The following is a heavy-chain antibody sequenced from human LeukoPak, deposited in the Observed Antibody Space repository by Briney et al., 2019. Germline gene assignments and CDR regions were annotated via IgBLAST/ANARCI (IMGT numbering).Heavy chain of an antibody. V-gene: IGHV3-48*03. Sequence: PGGSLRLSCAASGFMFSTYEMNWVRQAPGKGLEWLSYISYNSRSIKYADSVKGRFTISRDNAKNSLYLQMNSLRAEDTALYYCARGGENSGFDYWGQGTLVIVSS. J-gene: IGHJ4*02. CDR3: ARGGENSGFDY. D-gene: IGHD6-19*01. CDR2: ISYNSRSI. CDR1: GFMFSTYE.